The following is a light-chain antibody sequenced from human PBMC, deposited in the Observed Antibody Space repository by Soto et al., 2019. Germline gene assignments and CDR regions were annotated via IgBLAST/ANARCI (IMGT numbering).Light chain of an antibody. J-gene: IGLJ1*01. CDR3: AAWDDSLRGGV. CDR2: RNN. Sequence: QSVLTQPPPASGTPGQRVTISCSGSSSNIGSNYVYWYQQLPGTAPKLLIYRNNQRPSGVPDRFSGSKSGASASLAISGLRSEDEADYFCAAWDDSLRGGVFGTGTKVTVL. CDR1: SSNIGSNY. V-gene: IGLV1-47*01.